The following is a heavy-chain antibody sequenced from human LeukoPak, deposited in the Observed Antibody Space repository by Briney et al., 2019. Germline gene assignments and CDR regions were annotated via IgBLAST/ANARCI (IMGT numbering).Heavy chain of an antibody. CDR3: AKDWMLAATPIFYFEN. V-gene: IGHV3-33*03. CDR1: GFTFTNHA. J-gene: IGHJ4*02. D-gene: IGHD2-15*01. CDR2: VSYSGGNE. Sequence: GGSLRLSCVASGFTFTNHAMHWVRQAPDKGLEWVATVSYSGGNEYYADSVKSRFTISRDNSENTLYLQMNSLRADDTAIYYCAKDWMLAATPIFYFENWGQGSLVTVSS.